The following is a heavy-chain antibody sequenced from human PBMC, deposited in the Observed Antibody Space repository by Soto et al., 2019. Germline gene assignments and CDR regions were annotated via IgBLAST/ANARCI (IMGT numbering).Heavy chain of an antibody. J-gene: IGHJ4*02. V-gene: IGHV1-8*01. D-gene: IGHD5-12*01. CDR3: ARGVNAGYDY. Sequence: GASVKVSCKTSGYTFSELDINWVRQAPGRGLEWMGWMSPKSDGRGFAQKFQDRVTTTRDPSISTVYMELTSLTFEDTAVYYCARGVNAGYDYWGQGTLVTVSS. CDR1: GYTFSELD. CDR2: MSPKSDGR.